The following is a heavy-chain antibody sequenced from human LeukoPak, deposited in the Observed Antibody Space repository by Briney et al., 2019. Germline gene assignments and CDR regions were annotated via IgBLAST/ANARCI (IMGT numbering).Heavy chain of an antibody. CDR3: AKDRGDIAVVRESAFDI. V-gene: IGHV3-23*01. J-gene: IGHJ3*02. CDR2: ISGSGGGT. Sequence: GGSLRLSCAASGFTFSNYAMGWVRQAPGKGLEWVSLISGSGGGTYFADSVKGRFTISRDNSKNTLYLQMNSLRAEDTAVYYCAKDRGDIAVVRESAFDIWGQGTMVTVSS. D-gene: IGHD6-19*01. CDR1: GFTFSNYA.